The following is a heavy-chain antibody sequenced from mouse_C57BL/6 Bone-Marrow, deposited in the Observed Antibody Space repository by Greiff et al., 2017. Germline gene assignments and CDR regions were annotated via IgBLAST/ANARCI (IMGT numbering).Heavy chain of an antibody. CDR1: GYTFTDYN. CDR3: ARRYYGSSCAMDD. D-gene: IGHD1-1*01. CDR2: INPNNGGT. J-gene: IGHJ4*01. V-gene: IGHV1-22*01. Sequence: VQLQQSGPELVKPGASVKMSCKASGYTFTDYNMHWVKQSHGKSLEWIGYINPNNGGTSYNQKFKGKATLTVNKSSSTAYMELRSLTSEDSAVYYCARRYYGSSCAMDDWGQGTSVTVSS.